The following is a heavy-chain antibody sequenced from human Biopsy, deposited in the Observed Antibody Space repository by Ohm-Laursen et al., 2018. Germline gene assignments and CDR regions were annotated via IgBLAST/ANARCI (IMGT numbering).Heavy chain of an antibody. CDR3: ASAGYNPDWNFDL. V-gene: IGHV4-34*01. J-gene: IGHJ2*01. Sequence: TLSLTCAVYNVSFSSFYWSWIRQPPGKGLEWIGEISHTGSTNYNPPLKSRVFMSVDTSRSQFSLKLSSVTAADTAVYYCASAGYNPDWNFDLWGRGTRVTVSP. D-gene: IGHD5-24*01. CDR2: ISHTGST. CDR1: NVSFSSFY.